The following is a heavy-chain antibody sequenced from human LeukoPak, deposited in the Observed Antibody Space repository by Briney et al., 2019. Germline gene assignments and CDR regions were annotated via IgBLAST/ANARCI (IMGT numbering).Heavy chain of an antibody. Sequence: GGSLRLSCAASGLTFSSFTMNWVRQAPGKGLEWISYIGPTTSYADSLQGRFTISRDNAKNSLYLQMNSLRDEDTAVYYCVRDHAFSFDYWGLGTLVTVSS. J-gene: IGHJ4*02. CDR3: VRDHAFSFDY. CDR1: GLTFSSFT. V-gene: IGHV3-48*02. CDR2: IGPTT. D-gene: IGHD2-2*01.